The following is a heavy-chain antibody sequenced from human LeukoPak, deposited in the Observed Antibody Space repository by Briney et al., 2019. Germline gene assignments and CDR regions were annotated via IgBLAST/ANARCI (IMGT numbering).Heavy chain of an antibody. Sequence: GASVTVSFKASGYTFTDYYMHWVRQAPGQGLEWMGWINPNSGGTNYAQKFQGRVTMTRDTSISTAYMELSRLRSDDPAVYYCALWALGTGMDVWGKGTTVTISS. CDR3: ALWALGTGMDV. D-gene: IGHD3-10*01. V-gene: IGHV1-2*02. J-gene: IGHJ6*04. CDR1: GYTFTDYY. CDR2: INPNSGGT.